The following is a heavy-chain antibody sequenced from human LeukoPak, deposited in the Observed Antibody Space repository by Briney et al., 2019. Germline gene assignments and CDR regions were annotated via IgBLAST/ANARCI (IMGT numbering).Heavy chain of an antibody. CDR1: GGSISSYY. CDR2: IYYSGST. V-gene: IGHV4-59*12. J-gene: IGHJ5*02. Sequence: SETLSLTCTVSGGSISSYYWSWIRQPPGKGLEWIGYIYYSGSTNYNPSLKSRVTISVDTSKNQFSLKLSSVTAADTAVYYCARGGSYFNWFDPWGQGTLVTVSS. CDR3: ARGGSYFNWFDP. D-gene: IGHD1-26*01.